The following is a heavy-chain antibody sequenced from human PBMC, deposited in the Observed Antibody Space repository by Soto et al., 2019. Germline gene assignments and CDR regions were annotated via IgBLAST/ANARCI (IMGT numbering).Heavy chain of an antibody. V-gene: IGHV1-3*01. CDR1: GYTFITYA. D-gene: IGHD4-17*01. J-gene: IGHJ4*02. CDR3: ARGGYGDYPFDY. CDR2: LNPGKGDT. Sequence: ASVKVSCKSSGYTFITYAMHWVRQAPGQRPEWMGWLNPGKGDTKYSQRFQGRVTITRDTSATTAYMQLSSLKSEDTAVYYCARGGYGDYPFDYWGQGSLVTVSS.